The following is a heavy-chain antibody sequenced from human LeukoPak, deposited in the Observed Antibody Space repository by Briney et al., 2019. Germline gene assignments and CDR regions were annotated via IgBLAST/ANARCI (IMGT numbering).Heavy chain of an antibody. Sequence: SETPSLTCTVSGGSISSYYWSWIRQPPGKGLEWIGYIYYSGSTNYNPSLKSRVTISVDTSKNQFSLKLSSVTAADTAVYYCARRRAGSSIDYWGQGTLVTGSS. CDR2: IYYSGST. V-gene: IGHV4-59*01. J-gene: IGHJ4*02. CDR1: GGSISSYY. CDR3: ARRRAGSSIDY. D-gene: IGHD1-26*01.